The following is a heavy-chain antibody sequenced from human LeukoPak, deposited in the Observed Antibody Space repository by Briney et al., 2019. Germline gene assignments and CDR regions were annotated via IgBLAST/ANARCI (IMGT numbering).Heavy chain of an antibody. Sequence: PGGSLRLSCAASGFTFSIYAMSWVRQAPGKGLEWVSTISGSGSGGSTYYADSVKGRFTISRDNSKDTLYLQMNSLRAEDTAVYYCAKLLPVTNSHSFNYWGQGTLVTISS. CDR2: ISGSGSGGST. CDR3: AKLLPVTNSHSFNY. CDR1: GFTFSIYA. J-gene: IGHJ4*02. V-gene: IGHV3-23*01. D-gene: IGHD4-17*01.